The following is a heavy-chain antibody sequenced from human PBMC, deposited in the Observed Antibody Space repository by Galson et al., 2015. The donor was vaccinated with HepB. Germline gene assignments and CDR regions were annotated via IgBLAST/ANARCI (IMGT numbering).Heavy chain of an antibody. Sequence: SLRLSCAGSGFTLTSYWMSWLRQAPGKGPERVANIKYDGSERYYAASVKGRFTISRDNAKNSLYLEMNSLRVEDTAVYYCAREAVWGQGTTVTVSS. CDR2: IKYDGSER. CDR3: AREAV. V-gene: IGHV3-7*03. J-gene: IGHJ6*02. CDR1: GFTLTSYW.